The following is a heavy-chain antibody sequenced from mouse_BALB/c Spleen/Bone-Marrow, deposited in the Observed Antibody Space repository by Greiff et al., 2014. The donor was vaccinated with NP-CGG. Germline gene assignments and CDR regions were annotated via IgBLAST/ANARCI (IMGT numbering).Heavy chain of an antibody. V-gene: IGHV7-3*02. Sequence: DVQLVESGGGLVQPGGSLRLSCATSGFTFTDYYMNWVRQPPGKALEWLGFIRNKANGYTTEYSTSVKGRFTISRDNSQSILYLQMNTLRGEDSATYCCARDKGSVFFDYWGQGTTLTVSS. CDR3: ARDKGSVFFDY. CDR1: GFTFTDYY. J-gene: IGHJ2*01. CDR2: IRNKANGYTT. D-gene: IGHD1-3*01.